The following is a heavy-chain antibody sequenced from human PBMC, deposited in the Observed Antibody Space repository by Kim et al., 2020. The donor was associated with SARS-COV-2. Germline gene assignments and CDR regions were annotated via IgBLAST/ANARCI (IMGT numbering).Heavy chain of an antibody. CDR3: ARHRSYIAAAEGLDY. J-gene: IGHJ4*02. D-gene: IGHD6-13*01. CDR1: GGSISSYY. Sequence: SETLSLTCTVSGGSISSYYWSWIRQPPGKGLEWIGYIYYSGSTNYNPSLKSRVTISVDTSKNQFSLKLSSVTAADTAVYYCARHRSYIAAAEGLDYWGQGTLVTVSS. CDR2: IYYSGST. V-gene: IGHV4-59*08.